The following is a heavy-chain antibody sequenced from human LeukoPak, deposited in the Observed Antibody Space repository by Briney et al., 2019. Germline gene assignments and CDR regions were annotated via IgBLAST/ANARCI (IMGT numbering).Heavy chain of an antibody. J-gene: IGHJ4*02. Sequence: GASVKVSCKASGYTFTGYYMHWVRQAPGQGLEWMGWINPNSGGTNYAQKFQGRVTMTRDTSISTAYMELSRLRSDDTAVYYCARDWYYYGSGSLYYFDYWGQGTLVTVSS. D-gene: IGHD3-10*01. CDR1: GYTFTGYY. CDR2: INPNSGGT. V-gene: IGHV1-2*02. CDR3: ARDWYYYGSGSLYYFDY.